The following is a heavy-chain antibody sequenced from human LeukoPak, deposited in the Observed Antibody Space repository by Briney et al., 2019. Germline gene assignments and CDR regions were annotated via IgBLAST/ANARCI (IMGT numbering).Heavy chain of an antibody. Sequence: SETLSLTCTVSGGSISSGSYYWSWMRQPAGKGLEWIGRIYTSGSNNYNPSLKSRVTISVETSKNQFSLKLSSVTAADTAGYYCAREGYSYGARFDPWGQGTLVTVSS. D-gene: IGHD5-18*01. CDR2: IYTSGSN. CDR1: GGSISSGSYY. CDR3: AREGYSYGARFDP. V-gene: IGHV4-61*02. J-gene: IGHJ5*02.